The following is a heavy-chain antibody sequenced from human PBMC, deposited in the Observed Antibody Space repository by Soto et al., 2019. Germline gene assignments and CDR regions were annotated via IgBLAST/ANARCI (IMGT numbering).Heavy chain of an antibody. Sequence: QVQLVQSGAEVKKPGSSVKVSCKASGGTFSSYTISWVRQAPGQGLEWMGRIIPILGIANYAQKFQGRVTITADKSTSTAYMERSSLRSEDTAVYYCARVGFGELAPESYYFDYWGQGTLVTVSS. CDR1: GGTFSSYT. CDR2: IIPILGIA. J-gene: IGHJ4*02. V-gene: IGHV1-69*02. D-gene: IGHD3-10*01. CDR3: ARVGFGELAPESYYFDY.